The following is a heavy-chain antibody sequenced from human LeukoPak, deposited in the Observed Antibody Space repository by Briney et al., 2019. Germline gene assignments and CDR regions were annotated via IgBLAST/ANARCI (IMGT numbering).Heavy chain of an antibody. D-gene: IGHD4-17*01. Sequence: PGGSLRLSCAASGFTFSSHTMNWVRQAPGMGLEWVSSIGSGSSYRYYADSVKGRFTISRDNAKNSLYLQMNSLRAGDTGVYYCARGPAFRYGDYGPGGVDIWGQGTMVTVSS. V-gene: IGHV3-21*01. CDR3: ARGPAFRYGDYGPGGVDI. CDR2: IGSGSSYR. J-gene: IGHJ3*02. CDR1: GFTFSSHT.